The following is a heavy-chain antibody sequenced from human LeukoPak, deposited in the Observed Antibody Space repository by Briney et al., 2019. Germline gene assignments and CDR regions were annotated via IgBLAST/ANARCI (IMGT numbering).Heavy chain of an antibody. Sequence: SVKVSCKASGGTCSSYAISWVRQAPGQGLEWMGGIIPIFGTANYAQKFQGRVTITADESTSTAYMELSSLRSEDTAVYYCARGHCSSTSCYADYYGMDVWGKGTTVTVSS. CDR1: GGTCSSYA. J-gene: IGHJ6*04. V-gene: IGHV1-69*13. D-gene: IGHD2-2*01. CDR2: IIPIFGTA. CDR3: ARGHCSSTSCYADYYGMDV.